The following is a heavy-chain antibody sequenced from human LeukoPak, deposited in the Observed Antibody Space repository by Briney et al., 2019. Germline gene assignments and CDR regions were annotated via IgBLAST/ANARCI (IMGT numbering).Heavy chain of an antibody. CDR1: GFTFSTCG. CDR2: IRYGGSDI. V-gene: IGHV3-30*02. Sequence: PGGSLRLSCAASGFTFSTCGMHWVRQAPGKGLEWVAFIRYGGSDIYYGDSVKGRFTISRDNSKNTLYLQMNSLRSEDTAVYYCARGLGHTGDFDYWGQGTLVTVSS. D-gene: IGHD3-10*01. CDR3: ARGLGHTGDFDY. J-gene: IGHJ4*02.